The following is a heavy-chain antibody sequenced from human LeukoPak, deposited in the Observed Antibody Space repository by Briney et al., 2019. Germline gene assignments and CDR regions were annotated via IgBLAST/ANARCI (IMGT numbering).Heavy chain of an antibody. CDR1: GGSFSGYY. CDR3: ARERSQQLVPLPFDH. CDR2: INHSGST. J-gene: IGHJ4*03. V-gene: IGHV4-34*01. D-gene: IGHD6-13*01. Sequence: SETLSLTCAVYGGSFSGYYWSWIRQPPGKGLEWIGEINHSGSTNYNPSLKSRVTISVDTSKNQFSLKLSSVTAADTAVYYCARERSQQLVPLPFDHWGPGNLVNVPS.